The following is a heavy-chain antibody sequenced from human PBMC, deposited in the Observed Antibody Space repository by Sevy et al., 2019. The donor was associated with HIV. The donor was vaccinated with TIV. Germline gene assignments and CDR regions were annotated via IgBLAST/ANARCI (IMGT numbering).Heavy chain of an antibody. CDR3: TTMEYYHNIIGSSSGDY. Sequence: ASVKVSCKVSGYTLTKLDMHWVRQAPGKGLEWMGGFDPEDCDTFYAQKFHGRVTMTEDTSTDTAYMELSSLRSEDTAVYYCTTMEYYHNIIGSSSGDYWGQGTLVTVSS. V-gene: IGHV1-24*01. D-gene: IGHD3-22*01. J-gene: IGHJ4*02. CDR1: GYTLTKLD. CDR2: FDPEDCDT.